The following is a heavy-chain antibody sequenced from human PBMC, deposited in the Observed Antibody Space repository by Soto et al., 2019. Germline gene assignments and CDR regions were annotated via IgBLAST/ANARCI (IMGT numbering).Heavy chain of an antibody. V-gene: IGHV4-4*02. CDR1: GGYISSSNW. J-gene: IGHJ4*02. CDR2: IYHSGST. CDR3: ARKAYYYDSSGIITSAHFDY. Sequence: PSETLSLTCAVSGGYISSSNWWSWVRQPPGKGLEWIGEIYHSGSTNYNPSLKSRVTISVDKSKNQFSLKLSSVTAADTAVYYCARKAYYYDSSGIITSAHFDYWGQGPRSPSPQ. D-gene: IGHD3-22*01.